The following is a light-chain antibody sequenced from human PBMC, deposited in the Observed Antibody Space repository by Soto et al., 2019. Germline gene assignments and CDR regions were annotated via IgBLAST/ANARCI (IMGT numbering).Light chain of an antibody. V-gene: IGKV1-9*01. J-gene: IGKJ3*01. CDR3: QHLKSYPLA. CDR2: AAS. CDR1: QDINNY. Sequence: IQLTQSPSSLSASVEDRVTITCRASQDINNYLAWYQQKPGKAPKLLIHAASTLQSGVPSRFSGSGSGTDFTLTISSLQPEDFATYYCQHLKSYPLAFGPGTKVDI.